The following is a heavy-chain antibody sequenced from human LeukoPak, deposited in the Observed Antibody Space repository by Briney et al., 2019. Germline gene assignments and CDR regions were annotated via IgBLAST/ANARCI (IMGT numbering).Heavy chain of an antibody. CDR2: INHSGST. CDR1: GGSFSGYY. CDR3: ARGLRLTRGRFDP. Sequence: PSETLSLTCAVYGGSFSGYYWSWIRQPPGKGLEWIGEINHSGSTNYNPSLKSRVTISVNTSKNQFSLKLTSVTAADTAVYYCARGLRLTRGRFDPWGRGTLVTVSS. D-gene: IGHD4-11*01. J-gene: IGHJ5*02. V-gene: IGHV4-34*01.